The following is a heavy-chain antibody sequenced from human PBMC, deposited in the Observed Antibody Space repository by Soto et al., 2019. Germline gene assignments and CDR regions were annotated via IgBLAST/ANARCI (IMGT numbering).Heavy chain of an antibody. Sequence: ASVKVSCKASGYTFTSYDINWVRQATGQGLEWMGWMNPNSGNTGYAQKFQGRVTKTRNTSISTAYMELSSLRSEDTAVYYCARDYSSSWYWWFDPWGQGTLVTVSS. V-gene: IGHV1-8*01. CDR3: ARDYSSSWYWWFDP. CDR2: MNPNSGNT. D-gene: IGHD6-13*01. J-gene: IGHJ5*02. CDR1: GYTFTSYD.